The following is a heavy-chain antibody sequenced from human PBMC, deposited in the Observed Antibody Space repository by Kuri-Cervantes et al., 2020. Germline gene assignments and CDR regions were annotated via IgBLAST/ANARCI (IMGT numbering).Heavy chain of an antibody. CDR2: MNPNSGNT. CDR1: GYTFTSYD. D-gene: IGHD3-22*01. Sequence: ASVKVSCKASGYTFTSYDINWVRQATGQGLEWMGWMNPNSGNTGYAQKFQGRVTMTRDTSTSTAYMELSSLRSEDTAVYYCASEFPSSDSSGYGLGYWGQGTLVTVSS. CDR3: ASEFPSSDSSGYGLGY. V-gene: IGHV1-8*01. J-gene: IGHJ4*02.